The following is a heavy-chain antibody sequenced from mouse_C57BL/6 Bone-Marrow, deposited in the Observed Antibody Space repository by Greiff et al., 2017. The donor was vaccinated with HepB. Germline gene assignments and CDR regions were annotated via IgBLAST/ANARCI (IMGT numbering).Heavy chain of an antibody. CDR1: GYTFTSYW. D-gene: IGHD1-1*01. V-gene: IGHV1-64*01. CDR2: IHPNSGST. CDR3: ARSPHYYGTLYWYFDV. Sequence: QVQLQQPGAELVKPGASVKLSCKASGYTFTSYWMHWVKQRPGQGLEWIGMIHPNSGSTNYNEKFKSKATLTVDKSSSTAYMQLSSLTSEDSAGCYCARSPHYYGTLYWYFDVWGRGTRVTVSS. J-gene: IGHJ1*03.